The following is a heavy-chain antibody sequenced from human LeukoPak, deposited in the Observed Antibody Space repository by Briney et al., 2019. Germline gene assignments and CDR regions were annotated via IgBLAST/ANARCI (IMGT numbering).Heavy chain of an antibody. V-gene: IGHV4-59*08. D-gene: IGHD6-13*01. CDR1: GGSISSYY. CDR3: VRPGSSYNWFDP. CDR2: IYYSGST. Sequence: SETLSLTCTVSGGSISSYYWSWIRQPPGKGLEWIGSIYYSGSTYYNPSLKSRVTISLDTSKSQFSLNLSSVTAADTAVYYCVRPGSSYNWFDPWGQGNLVTVSS. J-gene: IGHJ5*02.